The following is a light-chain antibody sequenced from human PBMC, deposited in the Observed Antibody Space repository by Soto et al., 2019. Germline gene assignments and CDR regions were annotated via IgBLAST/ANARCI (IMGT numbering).Light chain of an antibody. V-gene: IGKV3-20*01. CDR3: QQYGTSPPYT. Sequence: EVVLTQSPGTLSLSPGDRATLSCRASQSVSNNYLAWYQQKPGQPPRLVIFGSSDRATGIPDRFSGSGSGTDFTLTISRLEPDDFAVYFCQQYGTSPPYTFGQGTRLEIK. CDR1: QSVSNNY. J-gene: IGKJ2*01. CDR2: GSS.